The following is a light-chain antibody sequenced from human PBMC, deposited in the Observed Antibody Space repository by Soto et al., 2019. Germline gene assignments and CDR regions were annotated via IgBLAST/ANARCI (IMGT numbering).Light chain of an antibody. CDR3: CSYAGSSTYV. CDR1: SNDVGTYNL. CDR2: END. V-gene: IGLV2-23*01. Sequence: QSALTQPASVSGSPGQSITISCTGTSNDVGTYNLVSWYQQRPGKGPTLVIFENDQRPSGVSFRFSGSKSGNTASLTISGLQAEDEADYCCCSYAGSSTYVFGTGTKLTVL. J-gene: IGLJ1*01.